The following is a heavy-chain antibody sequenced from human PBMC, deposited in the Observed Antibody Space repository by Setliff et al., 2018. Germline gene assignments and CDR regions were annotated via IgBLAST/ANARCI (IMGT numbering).Heavy chain of an antibody. J-gene: IGHJ4*02. CDR3: AREPSDILTHDY. CDR2: ISNDGTTT. D-gene: IGHD3-9*01. Sequence: PGGSLRLSCAASGFTFSKYWMHWVRQAPGKGLVCVSHISNDGTTTRYTDSVKGRFTVSRDNAKSTLFLQINSLRAEDTAVYYCAREPSDILTHDYWGQGTLVTVSS. V-gene: IGHV3-74*01. CDR1: GFTFSKYW.